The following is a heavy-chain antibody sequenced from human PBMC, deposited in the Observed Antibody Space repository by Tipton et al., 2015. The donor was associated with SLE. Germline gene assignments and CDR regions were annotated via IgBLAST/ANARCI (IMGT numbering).Heavy chain of an antibody. D-gene: IGHD2-2*01. J-gene: IGHJ4*02. V-gene: IGHV3-64*01. Sequence: FTISRDNSRNTVYLQMGSLRAEDTALYYCARRGFTNCYDYWGQGTVVTVSS. CDR3: ARRGFTNCYDY.